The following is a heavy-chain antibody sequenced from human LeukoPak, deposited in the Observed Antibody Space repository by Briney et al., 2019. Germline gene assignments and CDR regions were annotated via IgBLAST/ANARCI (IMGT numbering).Heavy chain of an antibody. V-gene: IGHV3-33*01. D-gene: IGHD2-8*01. J-gene: IGHJ4*02. CDR3: ARVDEGRNGVTVGY. Sequence: GRSLRLSCAASGFTFSSYGMHWVRQAPGKGLEWVAVIWYDGSDKYYADSVKGRFTISRDNAKNSLYLQTNSLRAEDTAVYYCARVDEGRNGVTVGYWGQGTLVTVSS. CDR1: GFTFSSYG. CDR2: IWYDGSDK.